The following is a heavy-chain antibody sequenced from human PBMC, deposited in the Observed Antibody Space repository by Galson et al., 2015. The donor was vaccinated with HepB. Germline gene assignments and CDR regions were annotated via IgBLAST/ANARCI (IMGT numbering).Heavy chain of an antibody. CDR3: ASEGPRGGYNGY. CDR2: ISPYYGDT. V-gene: IGHV1-18*01. J-gene: IGHJ4*02. Sequence: SVKVSCKASGYNFRDFEINWVRQAPGQGLEWMGRISPYYGDTTYTHSLQGRLTLTTYTSTTTAYMELRSLRSDDTAVYYCASEGPRGGYNGYWGQGTLVTVSS. D-gene: IGHD5-24*01. CDR1: GYNFRDFE.